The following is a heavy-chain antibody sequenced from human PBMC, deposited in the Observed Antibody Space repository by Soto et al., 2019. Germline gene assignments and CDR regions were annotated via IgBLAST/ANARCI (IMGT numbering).Heavy chain of an antibody. J-gene: IGHJ4*02. CDR3: AKDSSHYYGSGTRGLQRSQIDY. Sequence: GGSLRLSCAASGFTFDDYAMHWVRQAPGKGLEWVSGISWNSGSIGYADSVKGRFTISRDNAKNSLYLQMNSLRAEDTALYYCAKDSSHYYGSGTRGLQRSQIDYWGQGTLVTVSS. CDR2: ISWNSGSI. D-gene: IGHD3-10*01. V-gene: IGHV3-9*01. CDR1: GFTFDDYA.